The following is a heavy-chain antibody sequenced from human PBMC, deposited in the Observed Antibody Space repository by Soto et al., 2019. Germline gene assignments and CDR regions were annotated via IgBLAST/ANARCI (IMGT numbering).Heavy chain of an antibody. D-gene: IGHD1-26*01. CDR2: IYYSGST. Sequence: SETLSLTCTVSGGSISSGDYYWSWIRQPPGKGLEWIGYIYYSGSTYYNPSLKSRVTISVDTSKNQSSLKLSSVTAADTAVYYCAREGAIVGALGDWFDPWGQGTLVTVSS. CDR1: GGSISSGDYY. CDR3: AREGAIVGALGDWFDP. V-gene: IGHV4-30-4*01. J-gene: IGHJ5*02.